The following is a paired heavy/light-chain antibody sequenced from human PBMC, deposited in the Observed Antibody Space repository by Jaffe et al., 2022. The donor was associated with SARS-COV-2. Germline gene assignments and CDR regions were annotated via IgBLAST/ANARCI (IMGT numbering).Heavy chain of an antibody. CDR2: INHDKSQM. J-gene: IGHJ5*01. CDR3: VRDNDEGATGDS. CDR1: GFNFNMYW. Sequence: EVQLVESGGGLVQPGGSLRLSCAASGFNFNMYWMSWVRQAPGKGLEWVANINHDKSQMSYVESVKGRFSISRDNAKNSLYLQMNSLRAEDTAVYYCVRDNDEGATGDSWGQGTLVTVSS. D-gene: IGHD1-26*01. V-gene: IGHV3-7*01.
Light chain of an antibody. V-gene: IGLV10-54*04. J-gene: IGLJ3*02. CDR3: SAWDRTLSSWV. Sequence: QAGLTQPPSVSKGLRQTATLTCTGNNNNVGYEGAAWLQQHQGHPPKLLLYRSNNRPSGISERFSASRSGNTASLTITGLQPEDEADYYCSAWDRTLSSWVFGGGTKLTVL. CDR2: RSN. CDR1: NNNVGYEG.